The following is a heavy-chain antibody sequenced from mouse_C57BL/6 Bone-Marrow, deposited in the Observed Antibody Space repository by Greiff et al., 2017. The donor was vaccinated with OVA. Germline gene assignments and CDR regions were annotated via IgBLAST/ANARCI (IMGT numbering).Heavy chain of an antibody. D-gene: IGHD1-1*01. V-gene: IGHV14-3*01. Sequence: EVKLEESVAELVRPGASVKLSCTASGFNIKNTYMHWVKQRPEQGLEWIGRIDPANGNTKYAPKFQGKATITADTSSNTAYLQLSSLTSEDTAIYYCARFPYYYGSSFYAMDYWGQGTSVTVSS. CDR1: GFNIKNTY. CDR2: IDPANGNT. J-gene: IGHJ4*01. CDR3: ARFPYYYGSSFYAMDY.